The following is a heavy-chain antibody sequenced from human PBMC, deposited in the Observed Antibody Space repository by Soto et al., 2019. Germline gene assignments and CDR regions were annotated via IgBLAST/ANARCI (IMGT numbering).Heavy chain of an antibody. CDR1: GFTFDDYA. J-gene: IGHJ3*02. D-gene: IGHD2-15*01. CDR2: ISWNSGSI. V-gene: IGHV3-9*01. CDR3: AKGNLEGYCSGGSCPGAFDI. Sequence: EVQLVESGGGLVQPGRSLRLSCAASGFTFDDYAMHWVRQAPGKGLEWVSGISWNSGSIGYADSVKGRFTISRDNAKNSLYLQMNSLRAEETALYYCAKGNLEGYCSGGSCPGAFDIWGQGTMVTVSS.